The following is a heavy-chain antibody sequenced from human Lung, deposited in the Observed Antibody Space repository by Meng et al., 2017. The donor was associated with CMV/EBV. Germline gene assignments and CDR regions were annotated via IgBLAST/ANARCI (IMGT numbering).Heavy chain of an antibody. CDR3: TKLDGAGSSAIDY. Sequence: GGSLRLXCTASGFTFSGYYMSWIRQAPGKGLEWVSYISSSGSTIYYADPVKGRFTIFRDNAKNSLYLQMNSLKTEDTAVYYCTKLDGAGSSAIDYWGQGTLVTVSS. CDR2: ISSSGSTI. CDR1: GFTFSGYY. J-gene: IGHJ4*02. D-gene: IGHD3-10*01. V-gene: IGHV3-11*01.